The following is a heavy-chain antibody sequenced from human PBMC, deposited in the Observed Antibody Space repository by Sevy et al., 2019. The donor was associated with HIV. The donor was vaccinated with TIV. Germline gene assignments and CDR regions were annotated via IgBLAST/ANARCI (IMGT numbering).Heavy chain of an antibody. D-gene: IGHD5-18*01. CDR3: AGEDRYSYGYGFDF. J-gene: IGHJ4*02. CDR1: GYSISSGYY. CDR2: NYHSGST. V-gene: IGHV4-38-2*02. Sequence: SETLSLTCTVSGYSISSGYYWGWIRQPPGKGLEWIGSNYHSGSTYYNPSLKGRVTISVDTSKNQFSLKLSAMTAADTAVYYCAGEDRYSYGYGFDFWGQGTLVTVSS.